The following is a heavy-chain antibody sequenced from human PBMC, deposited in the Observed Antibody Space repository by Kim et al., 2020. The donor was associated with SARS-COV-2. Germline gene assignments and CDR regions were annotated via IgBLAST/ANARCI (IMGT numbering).Heavy chain of an antibody. CDR3: ARERWDTTDGYNYNYCGFDV. V-gene: IGHV3-7*03. CDR2: IRLDGGEN. J-gene: IGHJ6*02. D-gene: IGHD3-22*01. Sequence: RGSLRLSCAASGFTFSNYWMTWVRQAPGKGLEWVANIRLDGGENTYVGSVKGRFTISRDNARNSLYLQMNSLRVDDTAVYYCARERWDTTDGYNYNYCGFDVWGQGNTVTVSS. CDR1: GFTFSNYW.